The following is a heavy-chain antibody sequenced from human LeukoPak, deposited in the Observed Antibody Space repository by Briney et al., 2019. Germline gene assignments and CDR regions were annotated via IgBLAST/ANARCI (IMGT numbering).Heavy chain of an antibody. CDR3: ARTALGGAVAGTRDFDY. V-gene: IGHV3-48*04. D-gene: IGHD6-19*01. CDR1: GFTFSSYS. CDR2: ISSSSSTI. Sequence: GGSLRLSCAASGFTFSSYSMNWVRQAPGKGLEWVSYISSSSSTIYYADSVKGRFTISRDNAKNTLYLQMNSPRAEDTAVYYCARTALGGAVAGTRDFDYWGQGTLVAVSS. J-gene: IGHJ4*02.